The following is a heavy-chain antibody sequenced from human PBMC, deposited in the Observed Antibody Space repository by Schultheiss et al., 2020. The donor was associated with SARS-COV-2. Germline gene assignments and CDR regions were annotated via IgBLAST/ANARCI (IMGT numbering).Heavy chain of an antibody. CDR2: ISSTSNYI. D-gene: IGHD6-19*01. Sequence: GESLKISCAASGFTFSSYAMSWVRQAPGKGLEWVSSISSTSNYIYYADSVKGRFTISRDNAKNSLYLQMNSLRAEDTAVYYCARVVAQGLVYYYYYMDVWGKGTTVTVAS. V-gene: IGHV3-21*04. CDR3: ARVVAQGLVYYYYYMDV. J-gene: IGHJ6*03. CDR1: GFTFSSYA.